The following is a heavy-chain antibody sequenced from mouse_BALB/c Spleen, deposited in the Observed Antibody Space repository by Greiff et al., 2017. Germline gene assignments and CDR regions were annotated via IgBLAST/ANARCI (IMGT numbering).Heavy chain of an antibody. CDR3: ARDVGLRYFDV. Sequence: QVQLKESGPGLVAPSQSLSITCTVSGFSLTSYGVHWVRQPPGKGLEWLGVIWAGGSTNYNSALMSRLSISKDNSKSQVFLKMISLQTDDTAMYYCARDVGLRYFDVWGAGTTVTVSA. V-gene: IGHV2-9*02. J-gene: IGHJ1*01. D-gene: IGHD3-3*01. CDR1: GFSLTSYG. CDR2: IWAGGST.